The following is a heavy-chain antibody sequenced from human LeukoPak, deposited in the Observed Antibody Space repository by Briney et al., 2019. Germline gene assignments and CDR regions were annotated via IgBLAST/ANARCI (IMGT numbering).Heavy chain of an antibody. CDR1: GFTFRNYW. CDR2: IKQGGSEK. V-gene: IGHV3-7*01. CDR3: ARDFYKGVVITTFFDY. Sequence: GGSLRLSCAASGFTFRNYWMSWVRQAPGKGLEWVANIKQGGSEKYYVDSVKGRFTISRDNAKNSLYLQMNSLRAEDTAVYYCARDFYKGVVITTFFDYWGQGTLVTVSS. J-gene: IGHJ4*02. D-gene: IGHD3-22*01.